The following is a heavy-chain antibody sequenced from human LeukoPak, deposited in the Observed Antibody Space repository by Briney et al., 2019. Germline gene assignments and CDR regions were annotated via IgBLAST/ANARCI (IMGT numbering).Heavy chain of an antibody. Sequence: PSETLSFTCTVSGGSISSGDYSWSWIRQPPGKGLEWIGYIYYSGSTYYNPSLKSRVTISVDTSKNQFSLKLSSVTAADTAVYYCAREGELRFLLPKWSYMDVWGKGTTVTVSS. J-gene: IGHJ6*03. CDR1: GGSISSGDYS. D-gene: IGHD3-3*01. V-gene: IGHV4-30-4*08. CDR3: AREGELRFLLPKWSYMDV. CDR2: IYYSGST.